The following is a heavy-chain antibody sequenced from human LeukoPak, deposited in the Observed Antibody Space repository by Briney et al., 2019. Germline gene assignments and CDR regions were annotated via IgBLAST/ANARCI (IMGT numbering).Heavy chain of an antibody. V-gene: IGHV1-69*01. J-gene: IGHJ4*02. CDR1: GGTFSSYA. CDR2: IIPIFGTA. CDR3: ASQSIAVAGTGGGDY. Sequence: GSSVKVSCKASGGTFSSYAISWVRQAPGQGLEWMGGIIPIFGTANYAQKFQGRVTITADESTSTAYMELSSLRSEDTAVYYCASQSIAVAGTGGGDYWGQGTLVTVSS. D-gene: IGHD6-19*01.